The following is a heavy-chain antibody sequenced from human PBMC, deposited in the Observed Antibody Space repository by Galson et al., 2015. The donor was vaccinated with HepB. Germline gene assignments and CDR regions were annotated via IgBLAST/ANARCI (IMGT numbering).Heavy chain of an antibody. CDR2: IKSKTDGGTT. V-gene: IGHV3-15*01. D-gene: IGHD6-19*01. J-gene: IGHJ4*02. Sequence: SLRLSCAASGFTFNNYAMYWVRQAPGKGLEWVGRIKSKTDGGTTDYAAPVKGRFTISRDDSKNTLYLQMNSLKTEDTAVYYCTTDLSMLDIAVAGTTGFDYWGQGTLVTVSS. CDR3: TTDLSMLDIAVAGTTGFDY. CDR1: GFTFNNYA.